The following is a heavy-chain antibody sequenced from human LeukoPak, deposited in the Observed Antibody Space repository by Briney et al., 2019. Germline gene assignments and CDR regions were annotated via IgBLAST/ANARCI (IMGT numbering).Heavy chain of an antibody. CDR2: IDYSGST. CDR1: GGSISTYY. D-gene: IGHD1-26*01. CDR3: ARDGRIRAFDI. J-gene: IGHJ3*02. V-gene: IGHV4-59*01. Sequence: SETLSLTCTVSGGSISTYYWSWIRQPPGKGLEWIAYIDYSGSTKYNPSLKSRVTISIDTSKNQFSLKLSSVTAADTAVYYCARDGRIRAFDIWGQGTMVTVSS.